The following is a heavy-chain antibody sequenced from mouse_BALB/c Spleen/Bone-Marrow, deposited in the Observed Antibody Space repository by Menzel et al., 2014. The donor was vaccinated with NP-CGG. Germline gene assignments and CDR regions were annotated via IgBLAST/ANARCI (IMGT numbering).Heavy chain of an antibody. V-gene: IGHV14-3*02. Sequence: VQLQQPGAELVKPGAPVKLSCTASGFNIKDTYMHWVKQRPEQGLEWIGRVDPANGNTKYDPKFQGKATITADTSSNTAYLQLSSLTSEDTAVYYCVRSREYYFDYWGQGTTLTVSS. CDR1: GFNIKDTY. CDR2: VDPANGNT. CDR3: VRSREYYFDY. J-gene: IGHJ2*01. D-gene: IGHD1-1*01.